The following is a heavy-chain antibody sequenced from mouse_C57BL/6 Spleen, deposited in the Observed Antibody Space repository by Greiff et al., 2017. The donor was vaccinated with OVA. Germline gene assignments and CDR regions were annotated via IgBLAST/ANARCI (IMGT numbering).Heavy chain of an antibody. V-gene: IGHV2-9-1*01. D-gene: IGHD2-5*01. Sequence: VKLVESGPGLVAPSQSLSITCTVSGFSLTSYAISWVRQPPGKGLEWLGVIWTGGGTNYNSALKSRLSISKDNSKSQVFLKMNSLQTDDTARYYCARNEEDSNYDWFAYWGQGTLVTVSA. CDR3: ARNEEDSNYDWFAY. CDR2: IWTGGGT. J-gene: IGHJ3*01. CDR1: GFSLTSYA.